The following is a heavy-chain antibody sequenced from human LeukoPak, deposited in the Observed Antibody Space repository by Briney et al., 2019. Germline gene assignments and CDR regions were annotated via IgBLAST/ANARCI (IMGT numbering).Heavy chain of an antibody. J-gene: IGHJ4*02. CDR1: GFTFSSYA. CDR2: ISGSGGST. CDR3: ARGPVDTAYDY. D-gene: IGHD5-18*01. Sequence: GGSLRLSCAASGFTFSSYAMSWVRQAPGKGLEWVSAISGSGGSTYYADSVKGRFTISRDNAKNSLYLQMNSLRAEDTAVYYCARGPVDTAYDYWGQGTLVTVSS. V-gene: IGHV3-23*01.